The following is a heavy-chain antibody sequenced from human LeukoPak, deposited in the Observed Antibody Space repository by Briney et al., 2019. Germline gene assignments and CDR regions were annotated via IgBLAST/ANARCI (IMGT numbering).Heavy chain of an antibody. D-gene: IGHD3-3*01. CDR2: INPNSGGT. CDR3: ARVSPDYDFWSGHKENFDY. Sequence: ASVKVSCKASGYTFTGYYMHWVRQAPGQGLGWMGWINPNSGGTNYAQKFQGRVTMTRDTSISTAYMEPSRLRSDDTAVYYCARVSPDYDFWSGHKENFDYWGQGTLVTVSS. CDR1: GYTFTGYY. V-gene: IGHV1-2*02. J-gene: IGHJ4*02.